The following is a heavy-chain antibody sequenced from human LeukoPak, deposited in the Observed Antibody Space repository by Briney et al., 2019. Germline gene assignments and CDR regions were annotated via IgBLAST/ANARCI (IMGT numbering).Heavy chain of an antibody. V-gene: IGHV3-72*01. CDR3: TTDRSIVGEAY. CDR2: SQTTKPNSCTT. CDR1: GFAITDHH. J-gene: IGHJ4*02. D-gene: IGHD1-26*01. Sequence: GGSLRLSCAASGFAITDHHMDWVRQAPGKGMEWVGRSQTTKPNSCTTEYAASVKGRFTISRDDSKNTLYLQMNSLKTEDTAVYYCTTDRSIVGEAYWGQGTLVTVSS.